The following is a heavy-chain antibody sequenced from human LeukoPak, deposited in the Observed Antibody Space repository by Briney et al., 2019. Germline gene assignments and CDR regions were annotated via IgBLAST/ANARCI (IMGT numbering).Heavy chain of an antibody. Sequence: GTSVKVSCKASGYTLTSYDINWVRQATGQGLEWMGWMNPNSGNTGYAQKFQGRVTMTRNTSISTAYMELSSLRSEDTAVYYCARALSDYYGSGSFSPLDAFDIWGQGTMVTVSS. J-gene: IGHJ3*02. D-gene: IGHD3-10*01. CDR3: ARALSDYYGSGSFSPLDAFDI. V-gene: IGHV1-8*01. CDR2: MNPNSGNT. CDR1: GYTLTSYD.